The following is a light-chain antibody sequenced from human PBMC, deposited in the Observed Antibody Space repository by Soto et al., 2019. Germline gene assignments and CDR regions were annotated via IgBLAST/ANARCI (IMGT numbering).Light chain of an antibody. CDR3: QQSSSTPYS. CDR2: AAY. J-gene: IGKJ2*03. Sequence: DIQMTQSPSSLSASVGDRVTITCRASQNIRNYLNWYQQTPGKAPKLLIYAAYSLQSGVPSRFSGSVSGTYFTPTISSLQPEDFTTYYFQQSSSTPYSFGQGTKLEIK. CDR1: QNIRNY. V-gene: IGKV1-39*01.